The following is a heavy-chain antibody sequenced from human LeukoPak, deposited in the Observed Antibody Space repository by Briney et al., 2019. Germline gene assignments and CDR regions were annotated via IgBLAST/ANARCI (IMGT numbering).Heavy chain of an antibody. D-gene: IGHD3-3*01. CDR1: GGSISSYY. CDR2: IYYSGST. CDR3: ARDRLRFLEWSPYYYYGMDV. J-gene: IGHJ6*02. V-gene: IGHV4-59*01. Sequence: SETLSLTCTVSGGSISSYYWSWIRQPPGKGLEWIGYIYYSGSTNYNPSLKSRVTISVDTSKNQFSLKLSSVTAADTAVYYCARDRLRFLEWSPYYYYGMDVWGQGTTVTVSS.